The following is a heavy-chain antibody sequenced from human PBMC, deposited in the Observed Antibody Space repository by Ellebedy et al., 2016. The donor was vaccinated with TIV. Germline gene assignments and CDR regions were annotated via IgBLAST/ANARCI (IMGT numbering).Heavy chain of an antibody. D-gene: IGHD4-11*01. V-gene: IGHV1-69*13. J-gene: IGHJ5*02. Sequence: AASVKVSCKASGGNFSTYTISWVRQAPGQGLEWMGGITPIFGTTNYAQKLQGRLTLTADDSRSTFYMQLSSLRSEDTAVYFCTYSISLGWFDPWGQGTLLTVSS. CDR1: GGNFSTYT. CDR3: TYSISLGWFDP. CDR2: ITPIFGTT.